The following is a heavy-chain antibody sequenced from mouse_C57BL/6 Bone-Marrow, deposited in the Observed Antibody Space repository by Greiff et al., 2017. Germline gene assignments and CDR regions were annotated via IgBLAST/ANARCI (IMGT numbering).Heavy chain of an antibody. CDR2: INYDGSST. CDR3: AREGITTVVAWDYAMDY. D-gene: IGHD1-1*01. CDR1: GFTFSDYY. Sequence: EVMLVESEGGLVQPGSSMKLSCTASGFTFSDYYMAWVRQVPEKGLEWVANINYDGSSTYYLDSLKSRFIISRDNAKNILYLQMSSLKSEDTATYYCAREGITTVVAWDYAMDYWGQGTSVTVSS. V-gene: IGHV5-16*01. J-gene: IGHJ4*01.